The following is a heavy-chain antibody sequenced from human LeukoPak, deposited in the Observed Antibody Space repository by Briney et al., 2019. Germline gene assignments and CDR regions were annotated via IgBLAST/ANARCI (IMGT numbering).Heavy chain of an antibody. J-gene: IGHJ4*02. Sequence: GGSLRLSCAPSVFIVSSNYMNWVPQAPGKGLEGVSVIDSGGSTYYADSVKGRFTISRHSSQHTLYPQIDRLRVEDTAVYCCARAGGYSYGFDYWGQGSLVTVSS. D-gene: IGHD5-18*01. CDR2: IDSGGST. CDR1: VFIVSSNY. V-gene: IGHV3-53*04. CDR3: ARAGGYSYGFDY.